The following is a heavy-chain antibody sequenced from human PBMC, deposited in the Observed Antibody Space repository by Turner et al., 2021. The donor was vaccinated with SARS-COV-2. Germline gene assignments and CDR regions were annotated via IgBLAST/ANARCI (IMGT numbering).Heavy chain of an antibody. D-gene: IGHD3-16*02. CDR1: GFTVSSNY. J-gene: IGHJ4*02. CDR3: ARVRPSLIDYFDY. V-gene: IGHV3-53*02. CDR2: IYSGGST. Sequence: EVQLVETGGGLIQPGGSLRLSCAASGFTVSSNYMSWVRQDPGKGLEWVSVIYSGGSTYYADSVKGRFTISRDNSKNTLYLQMNSLRAEDTAVYYCARVRPSLIDYFDYWGQGTLVTVSS.